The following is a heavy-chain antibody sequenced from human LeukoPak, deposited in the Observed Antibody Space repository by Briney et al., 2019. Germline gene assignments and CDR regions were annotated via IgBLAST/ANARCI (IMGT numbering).Heavy chain of an antibody. CDR3: ARGYSSSWHGDWFDP. D-gene: IGHD6-13*01. CDR1: GGSISSGSYY. J-gene: IGHJ5*02. V-gene: IGHV4-61*02. CDR2: IYTSGST. Sequence: PSETLSLTCTVSGGSISSGSYYWSWFRQAAGKGLEWIGRIYTSGSTNYNPSLKSRVTISVDTSKNQFSLKLSSVTAADTAVYYCARGYSSSWHGDWFDPWGQGTLVTVSS.